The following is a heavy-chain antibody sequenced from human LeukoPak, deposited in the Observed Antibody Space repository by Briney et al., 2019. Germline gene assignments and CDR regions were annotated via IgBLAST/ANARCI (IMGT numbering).Heavy chain of an antibody. CDR1: GFTFSTYW. CDR2: IDREGDTK. D-gene: IGHD3-3*01. J-gene: IGHJ3*02. V-gene: IGHV3-74*01. Sequence: PGGSLRLSCAASGFTFSTYWMHWVRQAPGKGLMWVSRIDREGDTKNYVDSVKGRFTISRDNSKNTLYLQMNNMRTEDTAVYYCAREALEWSPPDIWGQGTTVAVSS. CDR3: AREALEWSPPDI.